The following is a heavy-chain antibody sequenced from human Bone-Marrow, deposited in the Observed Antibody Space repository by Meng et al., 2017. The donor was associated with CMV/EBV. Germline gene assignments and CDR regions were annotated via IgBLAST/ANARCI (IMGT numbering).Heavy chain of an antibody. CDR2: ISSSSSYI. CDR1: GFTFSSYS. CDR3: ARGVYCSSTSCYGYYYYGMDV. Sequence: GESLKISCAASGFTFSSYSMNWVRQAPGKGLEWVSSISSSSSYIYYADSVKGRFTISRDNAKNSLYLQMNSPRAEDTAVYYCARGVYCSSTSCYGYYYYGMDVWGQGTTVTVSS. V-gene: IGHV3-21*01. D-gene: IGHD2-2*01. J-gene: IGHJ6*02.